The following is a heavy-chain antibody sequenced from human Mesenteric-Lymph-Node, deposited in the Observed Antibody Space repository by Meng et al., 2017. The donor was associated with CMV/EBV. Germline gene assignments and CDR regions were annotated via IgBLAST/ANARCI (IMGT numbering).Heavy chain of an antibody. V-gene: IGHV3-11*04. J-gene: IGHJ4*02. CDR1: GGSISSSNYY. CDR2: ISSSSSTI. D-gene: IGHD1-14*01. CDR3: ARDLFGIHYFDY. Sequence: LSLTCTVSGGSISSSNYYWGWIRQPPGKGLEWVSYISSSSSTIYYADSVKGRFTISRDNAKNSLYLQMNSLRAEDTAVYYCARDLFGIHYFDYWGQGTLVTVSS.